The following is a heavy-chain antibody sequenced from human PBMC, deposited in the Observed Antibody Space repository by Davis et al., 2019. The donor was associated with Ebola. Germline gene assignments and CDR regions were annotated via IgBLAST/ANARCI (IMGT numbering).Heavy chain of an antibody. CDR1: GYTFTGYY. CDR3: ARSKSPARYYYGMDV. Sequence: ASVKVSCKASGYTFTGYYMHWVRQAPGQGLEWMGIINPSGGSTSYAQKFQGRVTMTRDTSTSTAYMELSSLRSEDTAVYYCARSKSPARYYYGMDVWGQGTTVTVSS. J-gene: IGHJ6*02. D-gene: IGHD2-2*01. CDR2: INPSGGST. V-gene: IGHV1-46*01.